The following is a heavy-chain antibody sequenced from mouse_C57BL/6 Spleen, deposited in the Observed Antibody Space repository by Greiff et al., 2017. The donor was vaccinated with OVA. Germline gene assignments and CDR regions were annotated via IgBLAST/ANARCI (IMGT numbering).Heavy chain of an antibody. CDR2: IYPGDGDT. V-gene: IGHV1-82*01. J-gene: IGHJ4*01. D-gene: IGHD2-5*01. CDR1: GYAFSSSW. Sequence: VKLMESGPELVKPGASVKISCKASGYAFSSSWMNWVKQRPGKGLEWIGRIYPGDGDTNYNGKFKGKATLTADKSSSPAYMQLSSLTSEDSAVYFCAKTYYSNYDYAMDYWGQGTSVTVSS. CDR3: AKTYYSNYDYAMDY.